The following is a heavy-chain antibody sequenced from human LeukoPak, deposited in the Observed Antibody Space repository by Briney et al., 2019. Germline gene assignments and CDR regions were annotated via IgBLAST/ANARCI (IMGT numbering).Heavy chain of an antibody. CDR1: GYTFINYG. J-gene: IGHJ3*02. Sequence: ASVKVSCKASGYTFINYGISGERQAPGQGLEWMGWISAYNGDTNYAQKVQGRVTMTTETSTSTVYMELRSQRSDDTAVYYCAGYYDAGQDDAFHIWGHGTMVTVSS. CDR3: AGYYDAGQDDAFHI. CDR2: ISAYNGDT. V-gene: IGHV1-18*01. D-gene: IGHD3-10*01.